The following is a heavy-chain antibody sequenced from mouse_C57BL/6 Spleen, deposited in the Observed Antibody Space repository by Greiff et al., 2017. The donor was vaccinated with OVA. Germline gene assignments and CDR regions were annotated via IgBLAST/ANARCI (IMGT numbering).Heavy chain of an antibody. CDR2: IYPSDSET. D-gene: IGHD1-1*01. CDR1: GYTFTSYW. J-gene: IGHJ2*01. CDR3: ARFTTVPYFDY. Sequence: QVQLQQPGAELVRPGSSVKLSCKASGYTFTSYWMDWVKQRPGQGLEWIGNIYPSDSETHYNQKFKGKATLTVDTSSSTAYMQLSSLTSEDSAVYYCARFTTVPYFDYWGQGTTLTVSS. V-gene: IGHV1-61*01.